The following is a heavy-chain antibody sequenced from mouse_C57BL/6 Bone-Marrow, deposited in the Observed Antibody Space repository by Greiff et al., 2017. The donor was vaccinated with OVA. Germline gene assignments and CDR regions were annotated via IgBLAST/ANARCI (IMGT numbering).Heavy chain of an antibody. CDR3: ARPHHYYGFDY. D-gene: IGHD1-2*01. Sequence: LVESGAELARPGASVKLSCKASGYTFTSYGISWVKQRTGQGLEWIGEIYPRSGNTYYNEKFKGKATLTADKSSSTAYMELRSLTSEDSAVYFCARPHHYYGFDYWGQGTTLTVSS. CDR1: GYTFTSYG. V-gene: IGHV1-81*01. CDR2: IYPRSGNT. J-gene: IGHJ2*01.